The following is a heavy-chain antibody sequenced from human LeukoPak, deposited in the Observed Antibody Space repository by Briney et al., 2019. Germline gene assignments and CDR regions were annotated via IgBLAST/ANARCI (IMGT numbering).Heavy chain of an antibody. J-gene: IGHJ4*02. D-gene: IGHD4/OR15-4a*01. Sequence: PGGSLRLSCSASGFTFSNYAMHWVRQAPGKGLEYVSTVSSNGGNTNYADSVKGRFTISRDNSKNTLNLQMSSLRAEDTAVYYCVRSSLVGYNDYPQWGQGTLVTVSS. CDR1: GFTFSNYA. CDR3: VRSSLVGYNDYPQ. CDR2: VSSNGGNT. V-gene: IGHV3-64D*09.